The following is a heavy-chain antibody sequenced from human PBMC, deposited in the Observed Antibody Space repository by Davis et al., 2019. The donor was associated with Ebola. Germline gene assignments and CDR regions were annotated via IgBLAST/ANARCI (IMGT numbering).Heavy chain of an antibody. D-gene: IGHD3-10*01. V-gene: IGHV3-23*01. CDR1: VITFSSYA. Sequence: PGGSLRLSCTDSVITFSSYAMTWVRQAPGKGLEWVSAISGSGGSTYYADSVKGRFTISRDNSKKTLYLQMNSLRAEDTAVYFCAKSIYSGSSPVWVVSLDVWGKGTTVTVSS. CDR2: ISGSGGST. J-gene: IGHJ6*04. CDR3: AKSIYSGSSPVWVVSLDV.